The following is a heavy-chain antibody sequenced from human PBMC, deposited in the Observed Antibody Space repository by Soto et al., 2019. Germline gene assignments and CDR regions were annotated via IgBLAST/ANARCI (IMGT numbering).Heavy chain of an antibody. Sequence: EVQLLESGGGLVQPGGSLRLSCAASGFTFSSYAMSRVRQAPGKGLEWVSAISGSGGSTYYADSVKGRFTISRDNSKNTLYLQMNSLRAEDTAVYYCAKDGGTEWELLLVYFDYWGQGTLVTVSS. V-gene: IGHV3-23*01. D-gene: IGHD1-26*01. CDR1: GFTFSSYA. J-gene: IGHJ4*02. CDR3: AKDGGTEWELLLVYFDY. CDR2: ISGSGGST.